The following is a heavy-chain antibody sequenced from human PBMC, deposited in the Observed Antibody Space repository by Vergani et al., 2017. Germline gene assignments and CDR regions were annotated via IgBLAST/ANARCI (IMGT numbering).Heavy chain of an antibody. J-gene: IGHJ6*02. CDR1: GFTFSSYG. D-gene: IGHD4-17*01. CDR2: IWYDGSNK. CDR3: ARDGTGARGLHAYYYGMDV. Sequence: QVQLVESGGGVVQPGRSLRLSCAASGFTFSSYGMHWVRQAPGKGLEWVAVIWYDGSNKYYADSVKGRFTISRDNSKNTLYLQMNSLRAEDTAVYYCARDGTGARGLHAYYYGMDVWGQGTTVTVSS. V-gene: IGHV3-33*01.